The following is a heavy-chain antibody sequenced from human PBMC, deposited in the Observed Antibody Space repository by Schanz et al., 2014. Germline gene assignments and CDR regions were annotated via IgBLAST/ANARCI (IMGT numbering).Heavy chain of an antibody. V-gene: IGHV3-48*04. J-gene: IGHJ6*02. Sequence: EVQLVESGGGLVQPGGSLRLSCAASGFTFSTYWMSWVRQAPGKGLEWVSYINGGGETTYYADSVRGRFTISRDNAKNSLFLQMNSLRAEDTAKYYCARGNYGMDVWGQGTTVTVSS. CDR1: GFTFSTYW. CDR3: ARGNYGMDV. CDR2: INGGGETT.